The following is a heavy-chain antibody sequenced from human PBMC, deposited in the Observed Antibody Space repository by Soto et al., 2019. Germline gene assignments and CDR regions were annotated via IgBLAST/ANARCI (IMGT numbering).Heavy chain of an antibody. V-gene: IGHV3-48*02. CDR2: IGSSSNTI. J-gene: IGHJ4*02. CDR3: ARDLSISLFDY. CDR1: GFTFSSYS. Sequence: EVQLVESGGGLVQPGGSLRLSCAASGFTFSSYSMNWVRQAPGKGLEWVSYIGSSSNTIYYADSVKGRFTISRDNAKDSRYLQMNSLRDEDTAVYSWARDLSISLFDYWGQGPLVTGSS.